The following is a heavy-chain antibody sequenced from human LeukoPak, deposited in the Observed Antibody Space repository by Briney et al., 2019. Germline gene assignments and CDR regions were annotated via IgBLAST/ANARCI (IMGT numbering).Heavy chain of an antibody. CDR3: ARDVFPPEWLLSNYYYYYMDV. J-gene: IGHJ6*03. CDR1: GFTFSSYS. D-gene: IGHD3-3*01. V-gene: IGHV3-21*01. Sequence: PGGSLRLSCAASGFTFSSYSMNWVRQAPGKGLEWVSSISSSSSYIYYADSVKGRFTISRDNAKNSLYLQMNSLRAEDTAVYYCARDVFPPEWLLSNYYYYYMDVWGKGTTVTVSS. CDR2: ISSSSSYI.